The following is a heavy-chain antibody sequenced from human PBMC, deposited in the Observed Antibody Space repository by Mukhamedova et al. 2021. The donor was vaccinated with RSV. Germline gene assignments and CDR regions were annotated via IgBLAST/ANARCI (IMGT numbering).Heavy chain of an antibody. J-gene: IGHJ4*02. Sequence: WVRQAPEKGLEWVGRIERKTDGGTADYATPVKGRFTISRDDSKNTLFLQMNSLKTEDTGVYYCTTDVLRSATLTFTWGQGTLVT. CDR3: TTDVLRSATLTFT. CDR2: IERKTDGGTA. D-gene: IGHD5-24*01. V-gene: IGHV3-15*04.